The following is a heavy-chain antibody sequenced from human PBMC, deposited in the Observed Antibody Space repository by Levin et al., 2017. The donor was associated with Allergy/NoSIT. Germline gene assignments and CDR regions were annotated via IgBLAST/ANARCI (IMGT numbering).Heavy chain of an antibody. CDR1: EKNDETRE. Sequence: GESLKISCVAWEKNDETRERNRKNQAPGKGLEWVSLISWDGTVTYYADSVKGRFTISRDNSANSLYLQMNSLRTEDTAFYYCVREEYYNSNLVFDYWGQGTLVTVSS. J-gene: IGHJ4*02. CDR3: VREEYYNSNLVFDY. V-gene: IGHV3-43*01. D-gene: IGHD3-22*01. CDR2: ISWDGTVT.